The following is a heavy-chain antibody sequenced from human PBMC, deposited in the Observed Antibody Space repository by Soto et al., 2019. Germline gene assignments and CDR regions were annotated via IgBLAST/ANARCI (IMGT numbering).Heavy chain of an antibody. Sequence: QVHLVQSGAEVKKPGSSVKVSCRASGDTLTSYTISWVRQATEQSLEWMGWIIPNLDMPIYAQKVQGRVTITGEKSTSTIYLELSSLRSDDTALYYCAGGIAAGTDYWGQGTLVTVSS. CDR2: IIPNLDMP. D-gene: IGHD6-13*01. V-gene: IGHV1-69*02. J-gene: IGHJ4*02. CDR1: GDTLTSYT. CDR3: AGGIAAGTDY.